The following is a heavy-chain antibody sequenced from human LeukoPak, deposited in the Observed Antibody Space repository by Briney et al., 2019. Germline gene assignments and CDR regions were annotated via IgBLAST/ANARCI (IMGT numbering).Heavy chain of an antibody. Sequence: PSETLSLTCTVSDYSISSGYGYYWGWIRQPPGKGLEWIGEIYHSGSTNYNPSLKSRVTISVDKSKNQFSLKLSSVTAADTAVYYCARDRREPKRHAFDIWGQGTMVTVSS. J-gene: IGHJ3*02. CDR2: IYHSGST. D-gene: IGHD1-26*01. CDR3: ARDRREPKRHAFDI. V-gene: IGHV4-38-2*02. CDR1: DYSISSGYGYY.